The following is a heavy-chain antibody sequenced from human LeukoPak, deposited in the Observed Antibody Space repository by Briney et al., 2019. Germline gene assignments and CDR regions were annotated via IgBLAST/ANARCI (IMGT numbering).Heavy chain of an antibody. CDR2: IGSISRYI. CDR1: GFTFNIYT. CDR3: ARDCSSSAFDI. J-gene: IGHJ3*02. D-gene: IGHD2-15*01. Sequence: GESLRLSCAASGFTFNIYTMTWVRQAPGKGLEWVSSIGSISRYIYYADSLKGRFTISRENDNNSVYLQMNSLRAEDTAVYYCARDCSSSAFDIWGQGTMVTVS. V-gene: IGHV3-21*01.